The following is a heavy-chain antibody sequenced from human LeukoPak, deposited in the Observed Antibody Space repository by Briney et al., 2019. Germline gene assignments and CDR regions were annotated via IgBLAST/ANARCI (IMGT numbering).Heavy chain of an antibody. CDR1: GFSFSHFA. J-gene: IGHJ6*02. CDR2: ISYDGSNK. CDR3: ARGTHIVVVVDYGMDV. D-gene: IGHD2-15*01. Sequence: PGTSLRLSCAASGFSFSHFAMHWVRQAPGKGLEWVAVISYDGSNKYYADSVKGRFTISRDNSKNTLYLQMNSLRAEDTAVYYCARGTHIVVVVDYGMDVWGQGTTVTVSS. V-gene: IGHV3-30-3*01.